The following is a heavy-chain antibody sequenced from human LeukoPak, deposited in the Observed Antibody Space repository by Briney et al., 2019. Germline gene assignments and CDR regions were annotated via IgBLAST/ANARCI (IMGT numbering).Heavy chain of an antibody. CDR2: IIPIFGTA. V-gene: IGHV1-69*05. CDR1: GGTFSSYA. CDR3: ATSLSNYEYYYFDY. Sequence: SVKVSCKASGGTFSSYAISWVRQAPGQGLEWMGGIIPIFGTANYAQKFQGRVTITTDESTSTAYMELSSLRSEDTAVYYCATSLSNYEYYYFDYWGQGTLVTVSS. D-gene: IGHD4-11*01. J-gene: IGHJ4*02.